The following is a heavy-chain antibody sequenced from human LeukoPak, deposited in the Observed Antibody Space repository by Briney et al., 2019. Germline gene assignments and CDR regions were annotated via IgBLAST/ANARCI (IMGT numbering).Heavy chain of an antibody. D-gene: IGHD5-18*01. V-gene: IGHV4-59*01. CDR2: IYYSGST. CDR3: ARDTARDDAFDI. CDR1: GGSISSYY. Sequence: MASETLSLTCTVSGGSISSYYWSWIRQPPGKGLEWIGYIYYSGSTNYNPSLKSRLTISVDTSKNQFSLKLSSVTAADTAVYYCARDTARDDAFDIWGQGTMITVSS. J-gene: IGHJ3*02.